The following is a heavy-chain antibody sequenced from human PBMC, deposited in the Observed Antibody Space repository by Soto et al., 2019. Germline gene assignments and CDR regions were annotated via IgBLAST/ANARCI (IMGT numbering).Heavy chain of an antibody. J-gene: IGHJ4*02. D-gene: IGHD1-1*01. CDR3: ARDRNAAGSDY. CDR2: ISSGSTNI. CDR1: GFTCSDFY. V-gene: IGHV3-11*01. Sequence: QVQLVESGGGLVQPGGSLRLSCAASGFTCSDFYMSWIRQAPGKGLEWISYISSGSTNIFYADSVKGRFTVSRDNAKNSVYLQMDSLRAEDTAVYYCARDRNAAGSDYWGQRTLVTVFS.